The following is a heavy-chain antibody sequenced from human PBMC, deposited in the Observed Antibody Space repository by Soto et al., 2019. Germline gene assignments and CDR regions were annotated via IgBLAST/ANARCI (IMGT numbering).Heavy chain of an antibody. J-gene: IGHJ6*02. CDR3: ARGDYTTYYYYGMDV. CDR2: INHSGST. V-gene: IGHV4-34*01. Sequence: PSETLSLTCAVSGGSFSGYYWSWIRQPPGKGLEWIGEINHSGSTNYNPSLKSRVTISVDTSKNQFSLKLSSVTAADTAVYYCARGDYTTYYYYGMDVWGQGTTVTVSS. CDR1: GGSFSGYY. D-gene: IGHD4-4*01.